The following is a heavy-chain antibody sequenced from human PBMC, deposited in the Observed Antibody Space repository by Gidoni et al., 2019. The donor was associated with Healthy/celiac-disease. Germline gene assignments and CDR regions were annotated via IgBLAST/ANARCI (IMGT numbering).Heavy chain of an antibody. V-gene: IGHV6-1*01. J-gene: IGHJ4*02. CDR1: GASDSSHSAA. CDR2: PYYRSEWYN. CDR3: ARDRAALHGIGRPYYFDY. D-gene: IGHD6-6*01. Sequence: QVQLQQSGPGLVMPSQTLSPTCAISGASDSSHSAAWLWIRQSPSRGIEWLGRPYYRSEWYNDYAVSVKSRITSNPDTSKNQFSLQLNSVTPEDTAVYYCARDRAALHGIGRPYYFDYWGQGTLVTVSS.